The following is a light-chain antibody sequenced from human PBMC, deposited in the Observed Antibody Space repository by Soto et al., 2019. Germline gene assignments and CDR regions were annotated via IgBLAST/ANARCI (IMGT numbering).Light chain of an antibody. V-gene: IGKV3-20*01. J-gene: IGKJ3*01. CDR1: QSLRSTY. CDR3: QQYGTSFT. Sequence: EIVLAQSPGTLSLSPGETATLSCRASQSLRSTYLAWYQQKPGQVPRILIYDASIRAAGTPDRFSGSGSGTDFTLTINRLEPEDFAVYYCQQYGTSFTFGPGTKVDIK. CDR2: DAS.